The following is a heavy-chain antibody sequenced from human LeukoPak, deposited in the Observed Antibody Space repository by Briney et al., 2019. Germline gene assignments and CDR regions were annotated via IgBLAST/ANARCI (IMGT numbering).Heavy chain of an antibody. Sequence: SETLSLTCTVSGYSISSGYYWGWIRQPPGKGLEWIGSIYHSGSTYYNPSLQSRVTISVDTSKNQFSLKLSSVTAADTAVYFCARERTAYDNSASTPGYHAMDVWGQGTTVTVAS. D-gene: IGHD3-22*01. CDR1: GYSISSGYY. V-gene: IGHV4-38-2*02. CDR3: ARERTAYDNSASTPGYHAMDV. CDR2: IYHSGST. J-gene: IGHJ6*02.